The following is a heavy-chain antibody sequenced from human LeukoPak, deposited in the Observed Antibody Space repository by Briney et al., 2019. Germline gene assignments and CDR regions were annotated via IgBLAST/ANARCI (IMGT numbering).Heavy chain of an antibody. CDR1: GFIYSHYY. D-gene: IGHD3-9*01. CDR2: ISSSSSYT. CDR3: ARDRGGSLDWLSPAHYGMDV. Sequence: GWSLTLSCAACGFIYSHYYMSWIRQAPGKGLEWVSYISSSSSYTNYADSVKGRFTISRDNAKNSLYLQMNSLRAEDTAVYYCARDRGGSLDWLSPAHYGMDVWGQGATVTVSS. V-gene: IGHV3-11*05. J-gene: IGHJ6*02.